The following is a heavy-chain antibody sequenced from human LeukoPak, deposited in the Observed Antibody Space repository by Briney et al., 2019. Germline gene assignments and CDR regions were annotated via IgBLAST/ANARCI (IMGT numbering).Heavy chain of an antibody. J-gene: IGHJ6*03. CDR3: ASTTVTTWDYYYYYMDV. V-gene: IGHV4-61*02. CDR1: GGSISSGSYY. CDR2: IYTSGST. Sequence: SETLSLTCTVSGGSISSGSYYWSWLRQPAGKGLEWLGRIYTSGSTNYNPSLKSRVTISVDTSKNQFSLKLSSVTAADTAVYYCASTTVTTWDYYYYYMDVWGKGTTVTVSS. D-gene: IGHD4-17*01.